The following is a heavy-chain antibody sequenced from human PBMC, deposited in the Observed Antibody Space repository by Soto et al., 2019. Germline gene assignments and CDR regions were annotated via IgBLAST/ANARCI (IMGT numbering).Heavy chain of an antibody. V-gene: IGHV3-23*01. D-gene: IGHD6-19*01. CDR3: AKASGQWLVLGHGIDV. CDR2: INGRGDDT. CDR1: GFAFSNYA. Sequence: GGSLRLSCAASGFAFSNYAMAWVRQAPGKGLEWVSSINGRGDDTYYADSVKGRFTVSRDNSKNTLYLQMNSLRPDDTAVYYCAKASGQWLVLGHGIDVWGQGTTVTVSS. J-gene: IGHJ6*02.